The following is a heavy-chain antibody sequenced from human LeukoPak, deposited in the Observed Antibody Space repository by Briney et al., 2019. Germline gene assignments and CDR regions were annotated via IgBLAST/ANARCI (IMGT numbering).Heavy chain of an antibody. CDR3: AKDGSITMVRGNNGDDY. D-gene: IGHD3-10*01. V-gene: IGHV3-23*01. Sequence: PGGSLRLSCAASGFTFSSYAMSWVRQAPGKGLEWVSAISGSGGSTYYADSVKGRFTISRDNSRNTLYLQMNSLRAEDTAVYYCAKDGSITMVRGNNGDDYWGQGTLVTVSS. J-gene: IGHJ4*02. CDR2: ISGSGGST. CDR1: GFTFSSYA.